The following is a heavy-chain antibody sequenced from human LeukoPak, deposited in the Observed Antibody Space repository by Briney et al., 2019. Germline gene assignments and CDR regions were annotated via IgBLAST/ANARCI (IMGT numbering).Heavy chain of an antibody. J-gene: IGHJ4*02. Sequence: PVASLNLSCNASEDTFSSYAISCVLQAPGQALESLRGIIPIFATANYAQNFQGRVTITADKSTSTAYMELSSLRPQDTAVYYCARDYGACFDYWGQGPLVTVSS. CDR1: EDTFSSYA. CDR2: IIPIFATA. CDR3: ARDYGACFDY. V-gene: IGHV1-69*06. D-gene: IGHD4-17*01.